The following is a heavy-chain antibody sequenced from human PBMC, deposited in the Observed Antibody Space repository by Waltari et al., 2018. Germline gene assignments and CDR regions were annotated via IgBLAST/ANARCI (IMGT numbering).Heavy chain of an antibody. D-gene: IGHD3-16*01. Sequence: QVQLVQSGAEVKKPGASVKVSCKASGSTFTSYYMHWVRQAPGQGLEWMGWINAGNGNTKYSQKFQGRVTITRDTSASTAYMELSSLRSEDTAVYYCARSGTMITFGGVFDYWGQGTLVTVSS. V-gene: IGHV1-3*01. J-gene: IGHJ4*02. CDR1: GSTFTSYY. CDR3: ARSGTMITFGGVFDY. CDR2: INAGNGNT.